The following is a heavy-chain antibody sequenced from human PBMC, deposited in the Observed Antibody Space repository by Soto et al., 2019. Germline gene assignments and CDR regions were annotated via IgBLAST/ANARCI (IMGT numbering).Heavy chain of an antibody. Sequence: GASVKVSCNASGYTFTSYGISWVRQAPGQGLEWMGWISAYNGNTNYAQKLRGRVTMTTDTSTSTAYMELRSLRSDDTAVYYCARRSSSSSSYYYYGMDVWGQGTTVTVYS. V-gene: IGHV1-18*01. J-gene: IGHJ6*02. CDR1: GYTFTSYG. CDR2: ISAYNGNT. D-gene: IGHD6-6*01. CDR3: ARRSSSSSSYYYYGMDV.